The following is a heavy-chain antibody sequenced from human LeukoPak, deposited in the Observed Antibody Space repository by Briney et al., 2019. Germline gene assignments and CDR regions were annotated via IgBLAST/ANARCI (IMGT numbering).Heavy chain of an antibody. Sequence: GASVKVSCKPSGYTFTTYGITWVRQAPGQGLEWMGWMNPNSGNTGYAQKFQGRVTMTRNTSISTAYMELSSLRSEDTAVYYCAREGRCSSTSCYTAGDYYYYMDVWGKGTMVTISS. CDR3: AREGRCSSTSCYTAGDYYYYMDV. V-gene: IGHV1-8*02. D-gene: IGHD2-2*02. CDR1: GYTFTTYG. CDR2: MNPNSGNT. J-gene: IGHJ6*03.